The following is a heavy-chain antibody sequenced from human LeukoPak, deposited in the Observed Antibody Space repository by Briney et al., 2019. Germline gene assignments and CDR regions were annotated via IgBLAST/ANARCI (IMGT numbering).Heavy chain of an antibody. CDR2: IYTSGST. V-gene: IGHV4-61*05. Sequence: TSETLSLTCTVSGGSISSSSYYWGWIRQPPGKGLEWIGRIYTSGSTNYNPSLKSRVTMSVDTSKNQFSLKLSSVTAADTAVYYCASLASSSWPIDYWGQGTLVTVSS. D-gene: IGHD6-13*01. CDR3: ASLASSSWPIDY. CDR1: GGSISSSSYY. J-gene: IGHJ4*02.